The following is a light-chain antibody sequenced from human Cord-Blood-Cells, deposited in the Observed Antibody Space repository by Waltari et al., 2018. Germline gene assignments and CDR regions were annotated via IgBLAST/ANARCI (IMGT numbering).Light chain of an antibody. CDR1: QDISNY. J-gene: IGKJ4*01. CDR2: DAS. CDR3: QQYDNLLLT. Sequence: DIQMTQSPSSLSASVGDRATITCQASQDISNYLNWYQQKPGKAPKLLIYDASNLETGVPSRFSGSGSGTDFTFTISSLQPEDIATYYCQQYDNLLLTFGGGTKVEIK. V-gene: IGKV1-33*01.